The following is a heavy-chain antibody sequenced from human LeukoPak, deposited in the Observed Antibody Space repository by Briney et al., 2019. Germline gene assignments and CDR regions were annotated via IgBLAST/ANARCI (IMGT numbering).Heavy chain of an antibody. CDR3: ARGVARTYYSDTSGYAAADY. CDR1: GKSFSGYY. CDR2: INHSGST. Sequence: SETLSLTCAVYGKSFSGYYWSWIRQPPGKGLEWIGEINHSGSTNYNPSLKSRVTISVDTSKNQFSLKLSSVTAADTAVYYCARGVARTYYSDTSGYAAADYWGQGTLVTVSS. V-gene: IGHV4-34*01. J-gene: IGHJ4*02. D-gene: IGHD3-22*01.